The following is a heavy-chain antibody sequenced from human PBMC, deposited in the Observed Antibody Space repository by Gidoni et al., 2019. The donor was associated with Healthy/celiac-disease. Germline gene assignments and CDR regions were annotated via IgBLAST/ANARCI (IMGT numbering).Heavy chain of an antibody. CDR2: IIPILGIA. D-gene: IGHD6-6*01. CDR3: ARESEYSSSKRGSGMDV. Sequence: QVQLVQSGAEVKKPGSSVKVSCKASGGTFSSYAISWVRQAPGQGLEWMGRIIPILGIANYAQKFQGRVTITADKSTSTAYMELSSLRSEDTAVYYCARESEYSSSKRGSGMDVWGQGTTVTVSS. CDR1: GGTFSSYA. V-gene: IGHV1-69*04. J-gene: IGHJ6*02.